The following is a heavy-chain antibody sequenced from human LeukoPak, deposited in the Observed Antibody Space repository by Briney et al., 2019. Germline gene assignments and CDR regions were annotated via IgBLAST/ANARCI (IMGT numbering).Heavy chain of an antibody. J-gene: IGHJ4*02. CDR1: GFTFSSYS. D-gene: IGHD4-17*01. V-gene: IGHV3-21*01. Sequence: GGSLRLSCAASGFTFSSYSMSWVRQAPGKGLEWVSSISSSSSYIYYADSVKGRFTISRDNAKNSLYLQMNSLRAEDTAVYYCAREATTVTTKGFDYWGQGTLVTVSS. CDR2: ISSSSSYI. CDR3: AREATTVTTKGFDY.